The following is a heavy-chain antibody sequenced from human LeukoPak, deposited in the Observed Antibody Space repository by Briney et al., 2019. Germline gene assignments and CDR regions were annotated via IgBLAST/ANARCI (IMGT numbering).Heavy chain of an antibody. Sequence: GSSVTASYKASGYTFTSYGISGVRQAPGQELEWMGGIIPIFGTANYAQKLQGRVTITTDESTSTTYMEMSNLKPEDTGVHYCSKAAIAARPPNWLDPGGQGTVVTVSS. CDR2: IIPIFGTA. J-gene: IGHJ5*02. CDR3: SKAAIAARPPNWLDP. D-gene: IGHD6-6*01. CDR1: GYTFTSYG. V-gene: IGHV1-69*05.